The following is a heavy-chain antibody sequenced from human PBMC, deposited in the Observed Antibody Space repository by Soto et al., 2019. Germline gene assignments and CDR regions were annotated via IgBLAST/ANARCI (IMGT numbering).Heavy chain of an antibody. CDR1: GGSISSSSYY. D-gene: IGHD1-1*01. V-gene: IGHV4-39*01. J-gene: IGHJ5*02. CDR2: IYYSGST. CDR3: ARHGTTGTEYLPEINWFDP. Sequence: SETLSLTCTVSGGSISSSSYYWGWIRQPPGKGLEWIGSIYYSGSTYYNPSLKSRVTISVDTSKNQFSLKLSSVTAADTAVYYCARHGTTGTEYLPEINWFDPWGQGTLVTVSS.